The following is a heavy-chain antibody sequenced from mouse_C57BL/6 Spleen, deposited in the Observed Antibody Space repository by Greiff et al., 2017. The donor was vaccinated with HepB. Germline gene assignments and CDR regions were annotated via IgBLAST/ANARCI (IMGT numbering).Heavy chain of an antibody. V-gene: IGHV1-15*01. CDR1: GYTFTDYE. CDR3: TRRDGYYGYYYAMDY. Sequence: VHLVESGAELVRPGASVTLSCKASGYTFTDYEMHWVKQTPVHGLEWIGAIDPETGGTAYNQKFKGKAILTADKSSSTAYMELRSLTSEDSAVYYCTRRDGYYGYYYAMDYWGQGTSVTVSS. J-gene: IGHJ4*01. D-gene: IGHD2-3*01. CDR2: IDPETGGT.